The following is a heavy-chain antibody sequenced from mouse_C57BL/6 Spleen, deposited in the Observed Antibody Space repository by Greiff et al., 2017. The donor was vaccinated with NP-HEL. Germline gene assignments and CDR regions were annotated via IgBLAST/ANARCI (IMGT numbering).Heavy chain of an antibody. Sequence: VQLKESGPGLVKPSQSLSLTCSVTGYSITSGYYWNWIRQFPGNKLEWMGYISYDGSNNYNPSLKNRISITRDTSKNQFFLKLNSVTTEDTATYYCARDPMITTGFAYWGQGTLVTVSA. CDR2: ISYDGSN. V-gene: IGHV3-6*01. J-gene: IGHJ3*01. CDR1: GYSITSGYY. CDR3: ARDPMITTGFAY. D-gene: IGHD2-4*01.